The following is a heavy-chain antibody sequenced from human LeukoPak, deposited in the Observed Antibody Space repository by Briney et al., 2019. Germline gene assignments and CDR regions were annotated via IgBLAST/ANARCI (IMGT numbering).Heavy chain of an antibody. J-gene: IGHJ4*02. CDR2: INPNRGGT. V-gene: IGHV1-2*02. CDR1: GYTFSNYY. Sequence: ASVKVSCKASGYTFSNYYRHWVRQAPGHGLEWMGWINPNRGGTDYAQKFQGRVTMTRDTSISTAYMELSRLTSDDTAVYYCARVSHNSGWYVPDYWGQGTLVTVSS. D-gene: IGHD6-19*01. CDR3: ARVSHNSGWYVPDY.